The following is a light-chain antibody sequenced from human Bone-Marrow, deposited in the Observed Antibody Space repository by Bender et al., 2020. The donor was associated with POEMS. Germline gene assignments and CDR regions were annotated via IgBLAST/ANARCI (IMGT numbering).Light chain of an antibody. Sequence: QSVLTQPPSASGTPGQRVTISCSGGSSNIGAHAVNWYQHLPGTAPKLLIYSSHRRPSEFPDRFSGSRSGTSASLAIGGLQSEDEADYYCAVWDDSLNGWVFGGGTKLTVL. CDR2: SSH. CDR3: AVWDDSLNGWV. CDR1: SSNIGAHA. J-gene: IGLJ3*02. V-gene: IGLV1-44*01.